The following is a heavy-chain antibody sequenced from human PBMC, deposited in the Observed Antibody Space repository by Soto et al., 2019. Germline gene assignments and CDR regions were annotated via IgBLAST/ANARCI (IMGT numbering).Heavy chain of an antibody. D-gene: IGHD6-13*01. J-gene: IGHJ6*02. CDR2: IIPILGIA. CDR3: AREERRNSSSWDPVLYGMDV. CDR1: GGTFSSYT. Sequence: QVQLVQSGAEVKKPGSSVKVSCKASGGTFSSYTISWVRQAPGQGLEWMGRIIPILGIANYAQKFQGRVTITADKSTSTAYMELSSLRSEDTAVYYCAREERRNSSSWDPVLYGMDVWGQGTTVTVSS. V-gene: IGHV1-69*08.